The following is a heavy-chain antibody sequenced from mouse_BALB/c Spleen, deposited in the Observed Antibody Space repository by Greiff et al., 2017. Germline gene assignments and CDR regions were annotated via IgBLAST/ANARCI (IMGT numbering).Heavy chain of an antibody. D-gene: IGHD2-1*01. Sequence: EVNVVESGGGLVQPGGSRKLSCAASGFTFSSFGMHWVRQAPEKGLEWVAYISSGSSTIYYADTVKGRFTISKDNPKNTLFLQMTSLRSEDTAMYYCARSDYGNYDYFDYWGQGTTLTVSS. V-gene: IGHV5-17*02. J-gene: IGHJ2*01. CDR1: GFTFSSFG. CDR2: ISSGSSTI. CDR3: ARSDYGNYDYFDY.